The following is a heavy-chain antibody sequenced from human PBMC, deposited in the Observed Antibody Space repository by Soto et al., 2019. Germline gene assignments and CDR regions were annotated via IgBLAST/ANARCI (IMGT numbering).Heavy chain of an antibody. Sequence: PGGSLRLSCAGSGVTFSSFAMSWVRKATGKGLEWVAATSYDGSNKYYADSVKGRFIISRDNSKNTLDLLLNTLRAEDTAVYYCAGVYYGGNSVNNYWGQGTPVTVSS. V-gene: IGHV3-30-3*01. CDR3: AGVYYGGNSVNNY. CDR1: GVTFSSFA. CDR2: TSYDGSNK. J-gene: IGHJ4*02. D-gene: IGHD2-8*01.